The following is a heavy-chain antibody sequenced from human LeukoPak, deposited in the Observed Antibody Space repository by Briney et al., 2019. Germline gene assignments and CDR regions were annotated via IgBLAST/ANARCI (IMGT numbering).Heavy chain of an antibody. V-gene: IGHV3-49*03. CDR3: TRDYCSGGSCPPYDY. Sequence: GRSLRLSCTASGFTFGDYAMSWFRQAPGEGLEWVVFIRSKAYGGTTEYAASVKGRFTISRDDSKSIAYLQMNSLKTEDTAVYYCTRDYCSGGSCPPYDYWGQGTLVTVSS. CDR2: IRSKAYGGTT. CDR1: GFTFGDYA. D-gene: IGHD2-15*01. J-gene: IGHJ4*02.